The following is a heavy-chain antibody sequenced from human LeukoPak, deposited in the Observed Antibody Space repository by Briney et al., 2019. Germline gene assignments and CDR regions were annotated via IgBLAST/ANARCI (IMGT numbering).Heavy chain of an antibody. CDR2: IYTSGST. CDR1: GGSISSGSYY. Sequence: PSETLSLTCTVSGGSISSGSYYWSWIRQPAGKGLEWIGRIYTSGSTNYNPSLKSRVTISVDTSKNQFSLKLSSVTAADTAVYYCARARTYPSLLEWFDYWGQGTLVTVSS. D-gene: IGHD3-3*01. CDR3: ARARTYPSLLEWFDY. V-gene: IGHV4-61*02. J-gene: IGHJ4*02.